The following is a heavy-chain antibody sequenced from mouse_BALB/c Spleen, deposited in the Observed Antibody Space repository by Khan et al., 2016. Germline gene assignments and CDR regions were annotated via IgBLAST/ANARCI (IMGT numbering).Heavy chain of an antibody. CDR1: GYSITSDYA. J-gene: IGHJ4*01. V-gene: IGHV3-2*02. D-gene: IGHD1-1*01. CDR2: ISYSGST. Sequence: EVQLQESGPGLVKPSQSLSLTCTVTGYSITSDYAWNWIRQFPGNKLEWMGYISYSGSTSYNPSLKSRISITRDTSKNQFLLQLHYRTTEDTATYYCALYYYGSSEAMDYWGQGTSVTVSS. CDR3: ALYYYGSSEAMDY.